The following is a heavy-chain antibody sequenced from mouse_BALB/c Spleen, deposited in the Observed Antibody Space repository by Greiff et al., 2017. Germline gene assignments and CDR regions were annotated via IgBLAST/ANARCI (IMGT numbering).Heavy chain of an antibody. CDR3: ARRYYRYDYWYFDV. Sequence: VQLQQSGPELVKPGASVKMSCKASGYTFTSYVMHWVKQKPGQGLEWIGYINPYNDGTKYNEKFKGKAILTSDKSSSTAYMELSSLTSEDSAVYYCARRYYRYDYWYFDVWGAGTTVTVSS. CDR1: GYTFTSYV. J-gene: IGHJ1*01. CDR2: INPYNDGT. V-gene: IGHV1-14*01. D-gene: IGHD2-14*01.